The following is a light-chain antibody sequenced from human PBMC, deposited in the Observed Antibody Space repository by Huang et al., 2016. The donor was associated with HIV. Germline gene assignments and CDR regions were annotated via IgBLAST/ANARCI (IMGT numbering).Light chain of an antibody. Sequence: EIVMTQSPATLSLSPGERANLSCTSSQGVNSKLAWYKQKPGQAPRLLIYGASTRATGVLGRFSGSGSGTEFTLTISSLQSEDFAVYYCQQYSKWPPNTFGQGTKLESK. CDR3: QQYSKWPPNT. CDR1: QGVNSK. CDR2: GAS. J-gene: IGKJ2*01. V-gene: IGKV3-15*01.